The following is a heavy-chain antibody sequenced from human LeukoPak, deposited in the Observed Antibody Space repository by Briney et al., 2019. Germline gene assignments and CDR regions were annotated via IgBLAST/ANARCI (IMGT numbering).Heavy chain of an antibody. CDR2: ISSSSYI. V-gene: IGHV3-21*01. J-gene: IGHJ5*02. CDR1: GFTFSSYS. CDR3: ARDREPYCSGGSCVWFDP. Sequence: GSLRLSCAASGFTFSSYSMNWVRQAPGKGLEWVSSISSSSYIYYADSVKGRFTISRDNAKNSLYLQMNSLRAEDTAVYYCARDREPYCSGGSCVWFDPWGQGTLVTVSS. D-gene: IGHD2-15*01.